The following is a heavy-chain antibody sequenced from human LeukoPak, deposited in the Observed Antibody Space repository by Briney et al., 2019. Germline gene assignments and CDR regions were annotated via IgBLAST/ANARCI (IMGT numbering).Heavy chain of an antibody. J-gene: IGHJ4*02. CDR3: TTEFFDSGYNN. CDR1: GFTFSDYY. V-gene: IGHV3-15*01. CDR2: IKSKTDGGTT. D-gene: IGHD3-22*01. Sequence: GGSLRLSCAASGFTFSDYYMSWVRQAPGKGLEWVGRIKSKTDGGTTEYAAPVKGRFTISRDDSKNMVYLQMNSLKTEDTAVYSCTTEFFDSGYNNWGQGTLVTVSS.